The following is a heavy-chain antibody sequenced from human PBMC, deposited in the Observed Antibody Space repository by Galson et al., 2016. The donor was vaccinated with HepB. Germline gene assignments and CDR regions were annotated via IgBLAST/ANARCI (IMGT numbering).Heavy chain of an antibody. Sequence: QSGAEVKKPGESLRISCKGSGYTFSDYWIGWVRQMPGKGLEWMGAIYPGDSDIKYRPSFQGQVTISADKSTSTAYLQWSSLKASDTAIYYGAAAGISGHYYFDFWGQGTLVTVSS. J-gene: IGHJ4*02. V-gene: IGHV5-51*01. D-gene: IGHD6-13*01. CDR3: AAAGISGHYYFDF. CDR1: GYTFSDYW. CDR2: IYPGDSDI.